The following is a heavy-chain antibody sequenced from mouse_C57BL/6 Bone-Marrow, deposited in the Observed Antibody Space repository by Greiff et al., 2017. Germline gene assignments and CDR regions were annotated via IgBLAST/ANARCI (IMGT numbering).Heavy chain of an antibody. CDR1: GYAFSSSW. CDR3: ARKSMAPFAY. D-gene: IGHD1-1*02. V-gene: IGHV1-82*01. J-gene: IGHJ3*01. CDR2: IYPGAGDT. Sequence: QVQLKESGPELVKPGASVKISCKASGYAFSSSWMNWVKQRPGKGLEWIGRIYPGAGDTNYNGKFKGKATLTADKSSSTAYMQLSSLTSEDSAVYFCARKSMAPFAYWGQGTLVTVSA.